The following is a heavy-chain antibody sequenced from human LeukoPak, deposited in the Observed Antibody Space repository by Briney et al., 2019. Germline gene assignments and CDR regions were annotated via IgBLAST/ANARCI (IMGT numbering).Heavy chain of an antibody. D-gene: IGHD4-17*01. CDR3: ARARRGYVDYELDY. CDR2: IKQDGSEK. Sequence: PGGSLRLSCAASGFTFSSYWMSWVRQAPGKGLEWVANIKQDGSEKYYVDSVKGRFTISRDNAKNSLYLQMNSLRAEGTAVYYCARARRGYVDYELDYWGQGTLVTVSS. J-gene: IGHJ4*02. V-gene: IGHV3-7*01. CDR1: GFTFSSYW.